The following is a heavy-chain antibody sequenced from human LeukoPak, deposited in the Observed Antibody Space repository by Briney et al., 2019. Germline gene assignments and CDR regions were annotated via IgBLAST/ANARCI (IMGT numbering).Heavy chain of an antibody. Sequence: SETLSLTCAVSGGSISSQNWWSWVRQPPGKGLEWIGEIFHSGSTHYSPSLKSRVTISVDKSKNQFSLNLSSVTAADTAVYYCAKGDIPNWFDPWGQGTLVTVSS. CDR3: AKGDIPNWFDP. CDR1: GGSISSQNW. J-gene: IGHJ5*02. V-gene: IGHV4-4*02. D-gene: IGHD2-2*02. CDR2: IFHSGST.